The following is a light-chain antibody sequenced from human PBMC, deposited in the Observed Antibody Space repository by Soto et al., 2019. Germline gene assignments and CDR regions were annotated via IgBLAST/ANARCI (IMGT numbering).Light chain of an antibody. Sequence: TPSPGTLSLSPGESATLSCRASQSVSSSYLAWYQQKPGQAPRILIYGASSRAPGIPDRFSGSGSGTDFTLTISRLEPEDFAVYFCQQYGNSPTFGQGTKVDIK. CDR2: GAS. CDR3: QQYGNSPT. V-gene: IGKV3-20*01. CDR1: QSVSSSY. J-gene: IGKJ1*01.